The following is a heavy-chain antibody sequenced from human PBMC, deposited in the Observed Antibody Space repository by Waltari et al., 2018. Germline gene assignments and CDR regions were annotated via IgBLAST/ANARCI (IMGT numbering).Heavy chain of an antibody. CDR1: AFPFDAFG. CDR3: ARSASGYYYYMDV. J-gene: IGHJ6*03. CDR2: INLNGGRT. Sequence: EVQLVESGGGVVRPWGSLRLSCAASAFPFDAFGMSWVGQAPGKGLDWVSGINLNGGRTVYAYSVKCRFTISRDNAKNSLYLQMNSLRAEDTSLYYCARSASGYYYYMDVWGKGTTVTVSS. V-gene: IGHV3-20*04.